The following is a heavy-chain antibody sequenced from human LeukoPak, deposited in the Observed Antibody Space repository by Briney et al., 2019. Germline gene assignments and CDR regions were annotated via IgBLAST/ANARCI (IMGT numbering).Heavy chain of an antibody. D-gene: IGHD6-19*01. V-gene: IGHV3-23*01. CDR3: AKTTAGYSSGRYPGWPIDY. CDR2: ISGSGGDT. Sequence: GGSLRLSCAASGFSFRSYAIYWVRQAPGKGLEWVSGISGSGGDTYFADSVKGRFTISRDNSKNTVFLQMDSLRAEDTAVYYCAKTTAGYSSGRYPGWPIDYWGQGTLVTVSS. CDR1: GFSFRSYA. J-gene: IGHJ4*02.